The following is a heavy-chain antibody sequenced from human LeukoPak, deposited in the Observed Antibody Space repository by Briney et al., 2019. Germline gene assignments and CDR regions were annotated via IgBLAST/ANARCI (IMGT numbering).Heavy chain of an antibody. CDR3: ARMDCSSTSCYTGGYYYYGMDV. Sequence: GASVKVSCTASGGTFSSYAISWVRQAPGQGLEWMGGIIPIFGTANYAQKFQGRVTITADESTSTAYMELSSLRPEDTAVYYCARMDCSSTSCYTGGYYYYGMDVWGQGTTVTVSS. CDR2: IIPIFGTA. J-gene: IGHJ6*02. CDR1: GGTFSSYA. V-gene: IGHV1-69*13. D-gene: IGHD2-2*02.